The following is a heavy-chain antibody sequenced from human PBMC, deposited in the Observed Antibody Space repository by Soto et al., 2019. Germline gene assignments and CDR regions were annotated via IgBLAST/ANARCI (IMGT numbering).Heavy chain of an antibody. D-gene: IGHD6-13*01. Sequence: VGALRLSWAASGFTFSSYGMHWVRQAPGKGLEWVAVISYDGSNKYYADSVKGRFTISRDNSKNTLYLQMNSLRAEDTAVYYCAKDLLYSSSRYYYGMDVWGQGTTVTVSS. CDR3: AKDLLYSSSRYYYGMDV. V-gene: IGHV3-30*18. CDR2: ISYDGSNK. CDR1: GFTFSSYG. J-gene: IGHJ6*02.